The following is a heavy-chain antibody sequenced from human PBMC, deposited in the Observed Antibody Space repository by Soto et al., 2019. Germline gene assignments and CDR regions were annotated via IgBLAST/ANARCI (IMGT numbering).Heavy chain of an antibody. D-gene: IGHD3-9*01. CDR1: GYTFASYD. CDR2: MNPNSGNT. J-gene: IGHJ6*02. CDR3: ARTSFRLDYYGMDV. V-gene: IGHV1-8*01. Sequence: GASVKVSCKASGYTFASYDINWVRQATGQGLEWMGWMNPNSGNTGYAQKFQGRVTMTRNTSISTAYMELSSLRSEDTAVYYCARTSFRLDYYGMDVWGQGTTVTVSS.